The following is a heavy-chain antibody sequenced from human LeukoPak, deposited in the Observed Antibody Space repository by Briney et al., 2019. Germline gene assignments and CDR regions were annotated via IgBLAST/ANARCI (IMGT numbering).Heavy chain of an antibody. CDR3: ARDPRPSPLWGVEV. D-gene: IGHD2-21*01. CDR1: GGSISSGDYY. J-gene: IGHJ6*02. V-gene: IGHV4-61*02. Sequence: SETLSLTCTVSGGSISSGDYYWGWIRQPAGKGLEWIGRIYTSGITSYNPSLKSPFTISVDTSNNQFPLRVSSVTAADTAVYYGARDPRPSPLWGVEVWGQGTTVTVSS. CDR2: IYTSGIT.